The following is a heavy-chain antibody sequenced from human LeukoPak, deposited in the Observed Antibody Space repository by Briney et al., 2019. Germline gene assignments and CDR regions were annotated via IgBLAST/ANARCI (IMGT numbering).Heavy chain of an antibody. D-gene: IGHD3-10*01. J-gene: IGHJ6*02. CDR3: ARDLPDGYGSGRYGMDV. Sequence: GASVKVSCKASGYTFTSYGISWVRQAPGQGLEWMGWISAYNGNTNYAQKLQGRVTMTTDTSTSTAYMELRSLRSDDTAVYYCARDLPDGYGSGRYGMDVWGQGTTVTVSS. V-gene: IGHV1-18*01. CDR2: ISAYNGNT. CDR1: GYTFTSYG.